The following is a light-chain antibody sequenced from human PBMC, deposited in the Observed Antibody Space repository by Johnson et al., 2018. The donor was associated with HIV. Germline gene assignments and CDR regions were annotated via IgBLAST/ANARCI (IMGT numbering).Light chain of an antibody. CDR1: GSNIGSHY. Sequence: QSVLTQPPSVSAAPGQRVTISCSGRGSNIGSHYVSWYQQLPGTAPKLLIFEDNKRPSGIPDRFSGSKSGASATLGITGLQTGDEADYYCGTWDTSLRAGVFGTGTEVTVL. CDR3: GTWDTSLRAGV. CDR2: EDN. J-gene: IGLJ1*01. V-gene: IGLV1-51*02.